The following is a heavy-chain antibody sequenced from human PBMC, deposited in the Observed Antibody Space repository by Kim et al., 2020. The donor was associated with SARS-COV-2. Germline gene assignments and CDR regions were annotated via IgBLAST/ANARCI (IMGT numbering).Heavy chain of an antibody. CDR2: INHSGST. J-gene: IGHJ5*02. D-gene: IGHD2-15*01. Sequence: SETLSLTCAVYGGSFSGYYWSWIRQPPGKGLEWIGEINHSGSTNYNPSLKSRVTISVDTSKNQFSLKLSSVTAADTAVYYCASRYCSGGSCYSGFDPWGQGTLVTVSS. CDR1: GGSFSGYY. V-gene: IGHV4-34*01. CDR3: ASRYCSGGSCYSGFDP.